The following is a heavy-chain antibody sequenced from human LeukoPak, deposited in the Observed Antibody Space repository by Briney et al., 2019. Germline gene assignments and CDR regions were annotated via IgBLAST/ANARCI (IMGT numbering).Heavy chain of an antibody. CDR1: GFTFDDYA. J-gene: IGHJ4*02. CDR3: AKDANSLYYDSSGYYDY. V-gene: IGHV3-9*01. D-gene: IGHD3-22*01. CDR2: ISWNSGSI. Sequence: GRSLRLSCAASGFTFDDYAMHWVRQAPGKGLEWVSGISWNSGSIGYADSVKGRFTISRDNAKNSLYLQMNSLRAEDTALYYCAKDANSLYYDSSGYYDYWGQGTLVTVSS.